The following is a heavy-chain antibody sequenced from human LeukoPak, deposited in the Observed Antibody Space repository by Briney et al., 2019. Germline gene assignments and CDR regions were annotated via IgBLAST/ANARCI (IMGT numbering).Heavy chain of an antibody. J-gene: IGHJ5*02. V-gene: IGHV4-59*01. D-gene: IGHD4-23*01. CDR1: GGSISSYY. CDR3: ARDLGGGNSPWWFDP. Sequence: KPSETLSLTCTVSGGSISSYYWSWIRQPPGKGLEWIGYIYYSGSTNYNPSLKSRVTISVDTSKNQFSLKLSSVTAADTAVYYCARDLGGGNSPWWFDPWAREPWSPSPQ. CDR2: IYYSGST.